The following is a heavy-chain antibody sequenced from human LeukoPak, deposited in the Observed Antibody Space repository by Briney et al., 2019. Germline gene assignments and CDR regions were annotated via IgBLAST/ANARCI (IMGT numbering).Heavy chain of an antibody. Sequence: PGGSLRLSCAASGFIFSNYGMHWVRQAPGKGLEWVAFIRSDGNNKYYPDSVKGRFTISRDNSKNTLYLQMNSLRAEDTAVYYCAKSLTRLEGWGQGTLVTVSS. D-gene: IGHD1-1*01. CDR2: IRSDGNNK. CDR3: AKSLTRLEG. CDR1: GFIFSNYG. J-gene: IGHJ4*02. V-gene: IGHV3-30*02.